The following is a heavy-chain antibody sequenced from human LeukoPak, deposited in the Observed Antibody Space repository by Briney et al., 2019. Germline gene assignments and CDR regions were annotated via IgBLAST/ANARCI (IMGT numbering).Heavy chain of an antibody. D-gene: IGHD6-19*01. CDR1: GGSFSGYY. J-gene: IGHJ6*02. CDR2: IYYSGST. CDR3: ARQGWASFYYYGVDV. Sequence: SETLSLTCAVYGGSFSGYYWGWIRQPPGKGLEWIGSIYYSGSTYYNSSLKSRVTISVDTSKNQFSLKLSSVTAADTAVYYCARQGWASFYYYGVDVWGQGTPVTVSS. V-gene: IGHV4-39*01.